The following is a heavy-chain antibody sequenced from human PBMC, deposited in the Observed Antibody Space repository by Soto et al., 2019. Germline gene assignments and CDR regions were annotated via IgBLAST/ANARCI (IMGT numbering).Heavy chain of an antibody. V-gene: IGHV4-4*07. CDR1: GVSISNYY. Sequence: SGTLSLTCTVSGVSISNYYWSWIRQPAGKGLEWIGRLSTSGNTNYNPSLKSRVTMSLDTSKNQFSLMLNSVTAADTAVYYCRRDFDYWGQGTLVTVSS. CDR3: RRDFDY. J-gene: IGHJ4*02. CDR2: LSTSGNT. D-gene: IGHD6-6*01.